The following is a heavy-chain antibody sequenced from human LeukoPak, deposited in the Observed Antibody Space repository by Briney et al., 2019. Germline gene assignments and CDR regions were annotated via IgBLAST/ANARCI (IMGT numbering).Heavy chain of an antibody. CDR1: GASITDSGYY. CDR2: VPFRGGT. J-gene: IGHJ4*02. D-gene: IGHD4-17*01. CDR3: ARGGPYGDPYTF. Sequence: SETLSLTCSVSGASITDSGYYWSRIRQPPGKGLELIGFVPFRGGTYYSPSLMSRVTISQDTSKNQFSLSLTSVTAADTAVYFCARGGPYGDPYTFWGQGRMIAVS. V-gene: IGHV4-30-4*01.